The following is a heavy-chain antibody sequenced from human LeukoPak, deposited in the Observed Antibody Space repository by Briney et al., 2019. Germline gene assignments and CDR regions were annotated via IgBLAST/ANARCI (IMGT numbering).Heavy chain of an antibody. Sequence: GGSLRLSCAASGFTFSSYWMHWVRQAPGKGLVWVSRINSDVSSTSYADSVKGRFTISRDNAKNTLYLQMNSLRAEDTAVYYCARGRGSTSRPNWFDPWGQGTLVTVSS. CDR2: INSDVSST. J-gene: IGHJ5*02. D-gene: IGHD2-2*01. V-gene: IGHV3-74*01. CDR1: GFTFSSYW. CDR3: ARGRGSTSRPNWFDP.